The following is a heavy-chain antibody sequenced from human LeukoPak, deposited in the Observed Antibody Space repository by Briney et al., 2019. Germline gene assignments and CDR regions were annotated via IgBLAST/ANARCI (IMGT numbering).Heavy chain of an antibody. CDR1: GYSISSGYY. V-gene: IGHV4-38-2*01. CDR3: ARRGSHYFDY. Sequence: SETLSLTCAVSGYSISSGYYWGWIRQPPGKGLEGIGSSYHSWSTYYTPSLKSRVTISVDTSKNQFSLKLSSVTAADTAVYYCARRGSHYFDYWGQGTLVTVSS. CDR2: SYHSWST. D-gene: IGHD3-10*01. J-gene: IGHJ4*02.